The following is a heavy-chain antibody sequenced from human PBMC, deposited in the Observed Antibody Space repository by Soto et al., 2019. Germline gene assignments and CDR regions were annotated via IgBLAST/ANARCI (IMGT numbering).Heavy chain of an antibody. J-gene: IGHJ1*01. CDR3: AKDVHYDIVTGIEYFHH. D-gene: IGHD3-9*01. CDR2: ISGSGRIT. Sequence: GGSLRLSCAASGFTFSSYAMSWVRRAPGKGLEWVSGISGSGRITKYADSVKGRFIISRDNFKNTLFLQMNSLRAEDTAVYYWAKDVHYDIVTGIEYFHHWAQGTLVTVSS. V-gene: IGHV3-23*01. CDR1: GFTFSSYA.